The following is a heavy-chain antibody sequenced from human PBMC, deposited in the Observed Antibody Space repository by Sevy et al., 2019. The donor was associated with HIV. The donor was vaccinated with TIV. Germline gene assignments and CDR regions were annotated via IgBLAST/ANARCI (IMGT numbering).Heavy chain of an antibody. CDR1: GFTFSSYS. CDR3: ARNGGYADYGMDV. CDR2: MNSITSTI. Sequence: GGSLRLSCVGSGFTFSSYSMNWVRQAPGKGLEWLSYMNSITSTIYYADSVKGRFTISRDNAKNSLSLQMHSLRAEDTAVYYCARNGGYADYGMDVWGQGTTVTVSS. J-gene: IGHJ6*02. D-gene: IGHD2-2*01. V-gene: IGHV3-48*01.